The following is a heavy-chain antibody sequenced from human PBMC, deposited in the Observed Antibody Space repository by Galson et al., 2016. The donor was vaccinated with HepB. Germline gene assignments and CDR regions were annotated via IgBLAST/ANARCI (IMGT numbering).Heavy chain of an antibody. CDR2: MSYSGGA. Sequence: SETLSLTCALSGGSITSSDFYWVWIRQTPGRGLEWIGDMSYSGGARYNPSLESRVIISLDRSRTQFSLNLMSVTAADTAVYFCARRGDAAFYGGYHFDYWGQRMLVPVSS. D-gene: IGHD3-3*02. CDR3: ARRGDAAFYGGYHFDY. CDR1: GGSITSSDFY. J-gene: IGHJ4*02. V-gene: IGHV4-39*01.